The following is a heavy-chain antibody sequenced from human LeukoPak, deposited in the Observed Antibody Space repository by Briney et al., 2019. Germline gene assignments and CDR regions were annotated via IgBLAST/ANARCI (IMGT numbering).Heavy chain of an antibody. D-gene: IGHD6-19*01. J-gene: IGHJ4*02. Sequence: PSETLSLTCAVYGGSFSGYYWSWIRQPPGKGLEWIGEINHSGSTNYNPSLKSRVTISVDTSKNQFSLKLSSVTAADTAVYYCAREHVAVATPLDFDYWGQGTLVTVSS. CDR3: AREHVAVATPLDFDY. CDR1: GGSFSGYY. V-gene: IGHV4-34*01. CDR2: INHSGST.